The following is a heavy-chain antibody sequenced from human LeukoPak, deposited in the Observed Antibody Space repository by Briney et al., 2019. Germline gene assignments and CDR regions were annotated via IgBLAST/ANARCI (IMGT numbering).Heavy chain of an antibody. Sequence: PGGSLRLSCAASGFTFSRYWMQWVRQAPGKGLEWVSSISSSSSYIYYADSVKGRFTISRDNAKNSLYLQMNSLRAEDTAVYYCARDGRGDYDYYDSSGYPFDFWGQGTLVTVSS. CDR3: ARDGRGDYDYYDSSGYPFDF. D-gene: IGHD3-22*01. CDR1: GFTFSRYW. V-gene: IGHV3-21*01. CDR2: ISSSSSYI. J-gene: IGHJ4*02.